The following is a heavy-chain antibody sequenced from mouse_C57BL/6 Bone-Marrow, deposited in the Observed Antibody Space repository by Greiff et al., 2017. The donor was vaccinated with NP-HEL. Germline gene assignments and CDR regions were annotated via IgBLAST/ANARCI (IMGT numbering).Heavy chain of an antibody. D-gene: IGHD1-1*01. V-gene: IGHV1-54*01. Sequence: VQLQQSGAELVRPGTSVKVSCKASGYAFTNYLIEWVKQRPGQGLEWIGVINPGSGGTNYNEKFKGKATLTADKSSSTAYMQLSSLTSEDSAVYCCARSAFYYYGSRRFAYWGQGTLVTVSA. CDR1: GYAFTNYL. J-gene: IGHJ3*01. CDR3: ARSAFYYYGSRRFAY. CDR2: INPGSGGT.